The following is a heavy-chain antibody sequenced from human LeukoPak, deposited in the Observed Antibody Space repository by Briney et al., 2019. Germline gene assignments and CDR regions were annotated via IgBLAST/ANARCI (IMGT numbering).Heavy chain of an antibody. CDR2: MNPNSGNT. J-gene: IGHJ6*03. CDR1: GYTFTSYD. V-gene: IGHV1-8*03. D-gene: IGHD6-6*01. Sequence: GASVKVPCKASGYTFTSYDINWVRQATGQGLEWMGWMNPNSGNTGYAQKFQGRVTITRNTSISTAYMELSSLRSEDTAVYYCARAYSSSRRNYMDVWGKGTTVTVSS. CDR3: ARAYSSSRRNYMDV.